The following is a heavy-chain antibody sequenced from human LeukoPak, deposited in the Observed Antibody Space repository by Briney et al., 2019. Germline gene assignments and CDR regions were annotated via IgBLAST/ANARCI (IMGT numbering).Heavy chain of an antibody. D-gene: IGHD3-3*01. Sequence: PGGSLRLSCAASGFSFSYFWMSWVRQAPGKGLEWVANIKQDGSEKYYVDSVKGRFTISRGNAKKSLYLQMNSLRAEDTAVYYCARDAEVGTLFGVLSRYNWFDPWGQGALVTVSS. CDR3: ARDAEVGTLFGVLSRYNWFDP. CDR2: IKQDGSEK. J-gene: IGHJ5*02. CDR1: GFSFSYFW. V-gene: IGHV3-7*01.